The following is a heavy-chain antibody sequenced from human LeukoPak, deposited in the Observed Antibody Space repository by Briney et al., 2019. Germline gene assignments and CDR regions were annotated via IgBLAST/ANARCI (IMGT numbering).Heavy chain of an antibody. Sequence: ASVKVSCKASGYTFTNYEINWVRQATGQGLEWMGWMNPNSGDTAYAQKFQGRITMTRSTSISTAYMELSSLRSEDTAVDYCARGLGTYDSSDLTWPMISFWGQGTLVTVSS. J-gene: IGHJ4*02. CDR1: GYTFTNYE. CDR3: ARGLGTYDSSDLTWPMISF. D-gene: IGHD3-22*01. CDR2: MNPNSGDT. V-gene: IGHV1-8*01.